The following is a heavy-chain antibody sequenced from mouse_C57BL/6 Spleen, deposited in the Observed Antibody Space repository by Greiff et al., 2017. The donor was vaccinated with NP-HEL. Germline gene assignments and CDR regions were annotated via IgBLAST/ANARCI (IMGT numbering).Heavy chain of an antibody. CDR2: ISYDGSN. CDR1: GYSITSGYY. CDR3: ARDHDPSWYFDV. Sequence: VQLQQSGPGLVKPSQSLSLTCSVTGYSITSGYYWNWIRQFPGNKQEWMGYISYDGSNNYNPSLKNRISITRDTSKNQFFLKLNSVTTEDTSTYYCARDHDPSWYFDVWGTGTTVTVSS. V-gene: IGHV3-6*01. J-gene: IGHJ1*03.